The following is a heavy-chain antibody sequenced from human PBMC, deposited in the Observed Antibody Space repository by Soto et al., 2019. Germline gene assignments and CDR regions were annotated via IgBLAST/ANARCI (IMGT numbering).Heavy chain of an antibody. J-gene: IGHJ6*02. D-gene: IGHD6-13*01. Sequence: ASVKVSCQASGYTFPSYGISWVRQAPGQGLEWMGWISAYNGNTNYAQKFQGRVTMTTVTSTSTAYMDLRTLRSDDTAVYYCARDLKVGIAVADPPTETPLSHYCYCMDVWGQGTPVTVSS. CDR1: GYTFPSYG. CDR3: ARDLKVGIAVADPPTETPLSHYCYCMDV. CDR2: ISAYNGNT. V-gene: IGHV1-18*01.